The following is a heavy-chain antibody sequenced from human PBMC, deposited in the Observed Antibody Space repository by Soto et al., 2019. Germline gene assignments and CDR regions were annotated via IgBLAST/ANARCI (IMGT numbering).Heavy chain of an antibody. CDR3: ARGGYYPYNWFDP. J-gene: IGHJ5*02. Sequence: GESLKISCKGSGYSFTSYWITWVRQMPGEGLEWMGRIVPSDSYTHYGPSFQGHVTISTDKSISTAYLQWNSLKASDSAMYFCARGGYYPYNWFDPWGQGTLVTVSS. CDR1: GYSFTSYW. CDR2: IVPSDSYT. V-gene: IGHV5-10-1*01. D-gene: IGHD3-10*01.